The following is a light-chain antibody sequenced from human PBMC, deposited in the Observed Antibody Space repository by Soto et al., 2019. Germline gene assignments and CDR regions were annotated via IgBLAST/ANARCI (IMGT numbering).Light chain of an antibody. V-gene: IGKV3-11*01. CDR2: DVS. CDR1: QSVRTY. Sequence: EVVLTQYPATLSLSPGERATLSCRASQSVRTYLAWYQQKPGQAPRLLIHDVSDRATGIPARFSGSGSGTDFTLTISSLEPEDFAVYYCQQRSSWPLTFGGGTKVDIK. CDR3: QQRSSWPLT. J-gene: IGKJ4*01.